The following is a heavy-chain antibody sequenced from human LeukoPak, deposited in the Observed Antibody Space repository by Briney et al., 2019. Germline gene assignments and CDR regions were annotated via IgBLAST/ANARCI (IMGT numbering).Heavy chain of an antibody. CDR1: GGSISSSSYY. J-gene: IGHJ3*02. Sequence: SETLSLTCTVSGGSISSSSYYWGWIRQPPGKGLEWIGSIYYSGSTYYNPSLESRVTISVDTSKNQFSLKLSSVTAADTAVYYCARHPLDYSYAFDIWGQGTMVTVSS. CDR3: ARHPLDYSYAFDI. V-gene: IGHV4-39*01. CDR2: IYYSGST. D-gene: IGHD2-15*01.